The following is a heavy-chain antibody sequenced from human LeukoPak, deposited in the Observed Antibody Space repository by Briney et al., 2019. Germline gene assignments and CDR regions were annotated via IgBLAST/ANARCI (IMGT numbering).Heavy chain of an antibody. CDR2: IYYSGST. V-gene: IGHV4-31*03. CDR3: ARVNYDFWSGYYCDY. J-gene: IGHJ4*02. CDR1: GGSISSGGYY. D-gene: IGHD3-3*01. Sequence: PSETLSLTCTVSGGSISSGGYYWSWIRQHPGKGLEWIGYIYYSGSTYYNPSLKSRVTISVDTSKNQFSLKLSSVTAADTAVYYCARVNYDFWSGYYCDYWGQGTLVTVSS.